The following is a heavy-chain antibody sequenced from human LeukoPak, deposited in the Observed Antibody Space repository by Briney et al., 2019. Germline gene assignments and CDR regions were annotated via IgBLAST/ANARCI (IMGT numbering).Heavy chain of an antibody. CDR3: ARDDCSGYYDY. D-gene: IGHD3-22*01. J-gene: IGHJ4*02. CDR1: GGSISSSSYY. Sequence: PSETLSLTCTVSGGSISSSSYYWGWIRQPPGKGLEWIGSIYYSGSTYYNPSLKSRVTISVDTSKNQFSLKLSSVTAADTAVYYCARDDCSGYYDYWGQGTLVTVSS. CDR2: IYYSGST. V-gene: IGHV4-39*07.